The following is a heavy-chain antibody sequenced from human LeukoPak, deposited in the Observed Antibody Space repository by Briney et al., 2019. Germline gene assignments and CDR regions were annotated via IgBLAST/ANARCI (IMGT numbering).Heavy chain of an antibody. Sequence: GGSLRLSCAASGFTFSSYSMNWVRHAPGKGLELVSSISSSSSYIYYADSVKGRFTISRDNAKNSLYLQMNSLRAEDTAVYYCARLGVVRAFDIWGQGTMVTVSS. CDR3: ARLGVVRAFDI. CDR2: ISSSSSYI. V-gene: IGHV3-21*01. J-gene: IGHJ3*02. D-gene: IGHD2-15*01. CDR1: GFTFSSYS.